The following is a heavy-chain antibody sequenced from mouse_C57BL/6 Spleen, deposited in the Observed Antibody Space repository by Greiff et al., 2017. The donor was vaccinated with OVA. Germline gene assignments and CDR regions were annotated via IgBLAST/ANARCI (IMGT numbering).Heavy chain of an antibody. CDR1: GYTFTSYW. Sequence: VQLQQPGAELVRPGTSVKLSCKASGYTFTSYWMHWVKQRPGQGLEWIGVIDPSDSYTNYNQKFKGKATLTVDTSSSTAYMQLSSLTSEDSAVYYCASGLLFDYWGQGTTLTVSS. CDR3: ASGLLFDY. V-gene: IGHV1-59*01. J-gene: IGHJ2*01. CDR2: IDPSDSYT.